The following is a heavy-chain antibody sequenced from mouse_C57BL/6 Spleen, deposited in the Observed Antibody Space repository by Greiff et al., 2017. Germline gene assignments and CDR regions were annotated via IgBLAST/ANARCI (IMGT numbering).Heavy chain of an antibody. J-gene: IGHJ3*01. Sequence: VQLQQPGAELVKPGASVKVSCKASGYTFTSYWMHWVKQRPGQGLEWIGRIHPSDSDTNYTQKFTGKATLTVDKSSSTAYMKLSSLTSEDSAVYYCAILLDSSGYWGQGTLVTVSA. CDR2: IHPSDSDT. CDR3: AILLDSSGY. D-gene: IGHD3-2*02. CDR1: GYTFTSYW. V-gene: IGHV1-74*01.